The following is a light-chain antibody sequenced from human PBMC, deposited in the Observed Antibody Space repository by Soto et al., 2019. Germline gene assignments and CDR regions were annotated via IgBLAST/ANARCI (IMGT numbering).Light chain of an antibody. Sequence: QSALTQPPSASGSPGQSVTISCTGTSSDVGKYDYVSWFQHHPGKAPKLIIYEVSKRPSGVPDRFSGSKSGSTASLTVSGLQTGDEAEYYCGVWDRSLTTYVFGPGTKLTVL. CDR1: SSDVGKYDY. J-gene: IGLJ1*01. V-gene: IGLV2-8*01. CDR2: EVS. CDR3: GVWDRSLTTYV.